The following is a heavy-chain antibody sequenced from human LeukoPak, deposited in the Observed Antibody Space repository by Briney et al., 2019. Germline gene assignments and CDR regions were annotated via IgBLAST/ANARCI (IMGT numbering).Heavy chain of an antibody. CDR1: GGTFSSYA. V-gene: IGHV1-69*13. D-gene: IGHD3-10*01. CDR2: IIPIFGTA. CDR3: ARGRAMVRGVIRSAFDY. Sequence: ASVKVSCKASGGTFSSYAISWVRQAPGQGLEWMGGIIPIFGTANYAQKFQGRVTITAGESTSTAYMELSSLRSEDTAVYYCARGRAMVRGVIRSAFDYWGQGTLVTVSS. J-gene: IGHJ4*02.